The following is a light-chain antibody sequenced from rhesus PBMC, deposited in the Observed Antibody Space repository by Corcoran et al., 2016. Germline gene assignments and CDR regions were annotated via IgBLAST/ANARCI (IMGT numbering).Light chain of an antibody. CDR2: AAS. Sequence: DIQMTQSPSALSASVGDRVTISCRASQNIYSNLAWYQQKPGKAPKLLIYAASSLQTGIPSRFSGSGSGTEVTLTISSLQPEDSAAYYCQHYYDNPFTFGPGTKLDIK. CDR3: QHYYDNPFT. CDR1: QNIYSN. J-gene: IGKJ3*01. V-gene: IGKV1S12*01.